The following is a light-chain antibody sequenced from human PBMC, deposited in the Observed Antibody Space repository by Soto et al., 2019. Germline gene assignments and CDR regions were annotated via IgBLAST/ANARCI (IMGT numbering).Light chain of an antibody. Sequence: DIQMTQSPSSLSASLGDRVTITCRASQSSNIYLNWYQQKPGKAPKLLIYAASSLQSGVPSRFSGSGSGTDFTLTISSLQPGDFATYYCQQSYTTPITFGQGTRLEI. CDR3: QQSYTTPIT. CDR1: QSSNIY. CDR2: AAS. V-gene: IGKV1-39*01. J-gene: IGKJ5*01.